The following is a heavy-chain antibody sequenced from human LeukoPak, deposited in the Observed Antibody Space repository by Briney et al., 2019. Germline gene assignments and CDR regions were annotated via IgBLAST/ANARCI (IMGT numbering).Heavy chain of an antibody. J-gene: IGHJ4*02. D-gene: IGHD2-2*01. Sequence: GGSLRLSCAASGFTGSSNYMSWVRQAPGKGLEWVSAISSGGTPYYAASVRGRFIISRDTSTNTLYLQVKSLTAEDTAVYYCAKPEVGVASIDCWGQGTLVTVSS. CDR1: GFTGSSNY. CDR3: AKPEVGVASIDC. CDR2: ISSGGTP. V-gene: IGHV3-53*01.